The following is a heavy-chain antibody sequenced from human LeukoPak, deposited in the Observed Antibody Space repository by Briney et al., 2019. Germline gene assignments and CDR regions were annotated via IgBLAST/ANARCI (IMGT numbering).Heavy chain of an antibody. V-gene: IGHV1-46*03. CDR3: ARVYDYYGSGSLSGALDY. CDR1: GYTFTGYY. J-gene: IGHJ4*02. CDR2: INPSGGST. Sequence: ASVKVSCKASGYTFTGYYMHWVRQAPGQGLEWMGIINPSGGSTSYAQKFQGRVTMTRDTSTSTVYMELSSLRSEDTAVYYCARVYDYYGSGSLSGALDYWGQGTLVTVSS. D-gene: IGHD3-10*01.